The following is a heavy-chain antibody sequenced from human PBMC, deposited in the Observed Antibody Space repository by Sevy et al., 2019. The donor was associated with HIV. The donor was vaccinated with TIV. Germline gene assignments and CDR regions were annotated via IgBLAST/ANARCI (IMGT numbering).Heavy chain of an antibody. V-gene: IGHV5-51*01. CDR3: ATSRSGYLDSSCYYIY. J-gene: IGHJ4*02. D-gene: IGHD3-22*01. CDR1: GYSFTSHW. CDR2: ILPDDSDT. Sequence: GESLKISCQGSGYSFTSHWIGWVRHMPGKGLELMGIILPDDSDTRYSPSFQGQVTFSADKSINTAYLQWSSLKASDTAMYYCATSRSGYLDSSCYYIYWGQGTLVTVSS.